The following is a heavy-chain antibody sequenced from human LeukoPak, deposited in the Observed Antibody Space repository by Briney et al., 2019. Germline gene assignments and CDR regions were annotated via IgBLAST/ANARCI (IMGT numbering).Heavy chain of an antibody. CDR1: GFTFSSYA. J-gene: IGHJ1*01. V-gene: IGHV3-21*01. CDR2: ISSSSSYI. Sequence: GGSLRLSCAASGFTFSSYAMSWVRQAPGKGLEWVSSISSSSSYIYYADSMKGRFTISRDNAKNSLYLQMNSLRAEDTAVYYCARGGYSSSYPEYFQHWGQGTLVAVSS. D-gene: IGHD6-13*01. CDR3: ARGGYSSSYPEYFQH.